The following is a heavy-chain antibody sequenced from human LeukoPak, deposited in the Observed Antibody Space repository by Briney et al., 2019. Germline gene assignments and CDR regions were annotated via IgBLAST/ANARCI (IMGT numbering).Heavy chain of an antibody. CDR2: FDPEDGET. CDR1: GYTLTELS. D-gene: IGHD2-2*01. Sequence: ASVKVSCKVSGYTLTELSMHWVRQAPGKGLEWMGGFDPEDGETIYAQKFQGRVTMTEDTSTDTAYMELSSLRSEDTAVYYCATRPLRGYCSSTSCYAGFDYWGQGTLVTVSS. V-gene: IGHV1-24*01. CDR3: ATRPLRGYCSSTSCYAGFDY. J-gene: IGHJ4*02.